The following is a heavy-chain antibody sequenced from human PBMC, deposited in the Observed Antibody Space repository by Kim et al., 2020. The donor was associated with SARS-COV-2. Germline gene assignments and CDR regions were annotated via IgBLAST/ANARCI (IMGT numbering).Heavy chain of an antibody. D-gene: IGHD3-22*01. CDR2: IYNSGST. Sequence: SETLSLTCTVSGGSISSYYWTWIRQPPGKGLEWIGYIYNSGSTNYNPSLKSRVTISIDSSNNQFSLKLSSVTAADTAVYYCANQYYYESSGYRPLGYWYFDLWGRGTLVSVSS. J-gene: IGHJ2*01. V-gene: IGHV4-59*08. CDR1: GGSISSYY. CDR3: ANQYYYESSGYRPLGYWYFDL.